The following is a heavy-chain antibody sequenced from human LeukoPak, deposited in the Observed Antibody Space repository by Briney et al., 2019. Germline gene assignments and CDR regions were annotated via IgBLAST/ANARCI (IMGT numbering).Heavy chain of an antibody. J-gene: IGHJ3*02. D-gene: IGHD3-22*01. Sequence: TLSLTCTVSGYSISSGYYWGWIRQPPGKALEWLALIYWDDDKRYSPSLKSRLTITKDTSKNQVVLTMTNMDPVDTATYYCAHRPGPPKYYYDSSGYYGPGAFDIWGQGTMVTVSS. V-gene: IGHV2-5*02. CDR3: AHRPGPPKYYYDSSGYYGPGAFDI. CDR1: GYSISSGYYW. CDR2: IYWDDDK.